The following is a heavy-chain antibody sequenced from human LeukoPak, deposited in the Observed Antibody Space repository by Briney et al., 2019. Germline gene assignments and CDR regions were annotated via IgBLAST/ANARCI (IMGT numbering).Heavy chain of an antibody. CDR1: GFSFDDHG. J-gene: IGHJ4*02. CDR2: INWNGDST. CDR3: ARNPDTGGYYYYFDD. V-gene: IGHV3-20*04. D-gene: IGHD3-22*01. Sequence: GGSLRLSCAASGFSFDDHGMSWVRHPPGKGLEWVSGINWNGDSTGYVDSVKGRFTISRDNAKNSLYLQMNSLRAEDTALYYCARNPDTGGYYYYFDDWGQGTLVTVSS.